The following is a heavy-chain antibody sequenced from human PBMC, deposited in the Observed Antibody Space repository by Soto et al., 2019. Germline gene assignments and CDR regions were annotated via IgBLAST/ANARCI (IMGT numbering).Heavy chain of an antibody. CDR1: GYTFTGYY. CDR3: ARDSAYYYDSSGYSDYYYYYGMDV. D-gene: IGHD3-22*01. CDR2: INPNSGGT. Sequence: GASVKVSCKASGYTFTGYYMHWVRQAPGQGPEWMGWINPNSGGTNYAQKFQGRVTMTRDTSISTAYMELSRLRSDDTAVYYCARDSAYYYDSSGYSDYYYYYGMDVWGQGTTVTVSS. J-gene: IGHJ6*02. V-gene: IGHV1-2*02.